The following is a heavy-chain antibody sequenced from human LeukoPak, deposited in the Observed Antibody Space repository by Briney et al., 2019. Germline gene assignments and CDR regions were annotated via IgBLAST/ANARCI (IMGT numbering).Heavy chain of an antibody. Sequence: GGSLRLSCAASGFTFSSYAMSWVRQAPGKGLEWVSAISGSGGSTYYADSVKGRFTISRDNSKNTLYLQMNSLRAEDTAVYYCAKQAPSGFGRVPHAFDIWGQGTMVTVSS. CDR2: ISGSGGST. CDR3: AKQAPSGFGRVPHAFDI. D-gene: IGHD1-26*01. CDR1: GFTFSSYA. J-gene: IGHJ3*02. V-gene: IGHV3-23*01.